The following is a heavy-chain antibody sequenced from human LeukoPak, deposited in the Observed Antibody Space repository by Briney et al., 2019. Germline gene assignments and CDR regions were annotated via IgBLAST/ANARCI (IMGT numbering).Heavy chain of an antibody. V-gene: IGHV4-39*01. CDR3: ARRAGYSSGWLGYNWFDP. J-gene: IGHJ5*02. CDR2: IYYSGST. Sequence: SETLSLTCTVSGGSISSSSYYWGWIRQPPGKGLEWIGSIYYSGSTYCNPSLKSRVTISVDTSKNQFSLKLSSVTAADTAVYYCARRAGYSSGWLGYNWFDPWGQGTLVTVSS. D-gene: IGHD6-19*01. CDR1: GGSISSSSYY.